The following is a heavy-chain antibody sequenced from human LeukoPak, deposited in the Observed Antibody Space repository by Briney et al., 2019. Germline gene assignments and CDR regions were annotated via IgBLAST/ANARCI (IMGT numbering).Heavy chain of an antibody. D-gene: IGHD6-13*01. J-gene: IGHJ1*01. CDR2: IYNSDNT. Sequence: PSETLSLTCTVSGGSISSGGYYWSWIRQPPGKGLEWIGYIYNSDNTNYSPSLKSRATISVDTSKNQFSLKLTSVTAADTAIYYCARSAGVGGIEYFQHWGQGTLVTVSS. CDR3: ARSAGVGGIEYFQH. CDR1: GGSISSGGYY. V-gene: IGHV4-61*08.